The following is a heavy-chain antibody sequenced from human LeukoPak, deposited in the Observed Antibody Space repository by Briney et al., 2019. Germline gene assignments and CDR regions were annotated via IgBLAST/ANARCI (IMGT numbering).Heavy chain of an antibody. J-gene: IGHJ4*02. CDR3: ARQDYGSGSYCDY. Sequence: PGGSLRLSCVASGFTFSSYAMHWVRQAPGKGLEWVAVISYDGSNKYYADSVKGRFTISRDNSKNTLYLQMNSLRAEDTAVYYCARQDYGSGSYCDYWGQGTLVTVSS. CDR1: GFTFSSYA. V-gene: IGHV3-30-3*01. CDR2: ISYDGSNK. D-gene: IGHD3-10*01.